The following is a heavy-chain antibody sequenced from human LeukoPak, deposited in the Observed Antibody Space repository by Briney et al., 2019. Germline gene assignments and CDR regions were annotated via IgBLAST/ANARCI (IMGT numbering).Heavy chain of an antibody. CDR3: ARDLYYYDSSGYYYGGQIDY. D-gene: IGHD3-22*01. CDR2: INPNSGAT. J-gene: IGHJ4*02. V-gene: IGHV1-2*02. CDR1: GYTFTGYY. Sequence: ASVKVSCKASGYTFTGYYMHWVRQAPGQGLEWMGWINPNSGATLYAQKFQGRVTMTRDTSISTAYMELSRLRSDDTAVYYCARDLYYYDSSGYYYGGQIDYWGQGTLVTVSS.